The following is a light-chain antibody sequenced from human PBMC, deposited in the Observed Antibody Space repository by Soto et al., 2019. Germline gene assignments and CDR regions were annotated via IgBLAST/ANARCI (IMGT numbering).Light chain of an antibody. J-gene: IGKJ1*01. CDR2: AAS. V-gene: IGKV1-9*01. CDR3: QQYSDNWT. Sequence: DIQLTQSPSFLSASVGDRVTITCRASQGISSYLAWYQQKPGKAPKLLIYAASTLQSGVPSRFSGSGSGTEFTLTISSLQPEDFATYYCQQYSDNWTFGQGTKV. CDR1: QGISSY.